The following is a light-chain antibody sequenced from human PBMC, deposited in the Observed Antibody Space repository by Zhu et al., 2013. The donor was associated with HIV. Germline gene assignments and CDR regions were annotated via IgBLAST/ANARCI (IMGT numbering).Light chain of an antibody. V-gene: IGKV1-5*01. CDR3: QQYNTFAGS. Sequence: DIQMTQSPSTLSASLGDRVTITCRASQSISSWLAWYRQKPGRAPELLIYDASRLADGVPSRFSGSRSGTEFTLTISSLQPDDFATFYCQQYNTFAGSFGQGTKVEIK. J-gene: IGKJ2*01. CDR1: QSISSW. CDR2: DAS.